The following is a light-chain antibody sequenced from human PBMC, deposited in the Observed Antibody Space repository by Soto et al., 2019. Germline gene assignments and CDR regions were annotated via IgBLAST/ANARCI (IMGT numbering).Light chain of an antibody. Sequence: QSALTQPASVSGSPGQSITMSCTGTSSDVGGYDYVSWYQQHPGEVPKLIIFEVSSRPAWISNRFSASKSGNTASLTISGLQAEDKADYYCSSYTTSSSYVFGTGTKVTV. J-gene: IGLJ1*01. V-gene: IGLV2-14*01. CDR3: SSYTTSSSYV. CDR1: SSDVGGYDY. CDR2: EVS.